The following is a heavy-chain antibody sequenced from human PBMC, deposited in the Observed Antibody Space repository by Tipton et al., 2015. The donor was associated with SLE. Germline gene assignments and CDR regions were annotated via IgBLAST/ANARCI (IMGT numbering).Heavy chain of an antibody. D-gene: IGHD4-17*01. V-gene: IGHV4-59*11. CDR1: GGSISSHY. CDR3: ARERDYGDPIDAFDI. J-gene: IGHJ3*02. Sequence: TLSLTCTVPGGSISSHYWSWIRQPPGKGLEWIGYIYYSGSTNYNPSLKSRITISVDTSKNQFSLKLSSVTAADTAVYYCARERDYGDPIDAFDIWGQGTMVTVSS. CDR2: IYYSGST.